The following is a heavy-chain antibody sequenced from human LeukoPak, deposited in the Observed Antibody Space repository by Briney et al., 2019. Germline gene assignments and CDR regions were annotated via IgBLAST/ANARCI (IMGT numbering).Heavy chain of an antibody. CDR3: AREVYYYGSGSYYPYFDY. D-gene: IGHD3-10*01. V-gene: IGHV1-69*13. J-gene: IGHJ4*02. CDR2: IIPIFGTA. CDR1: GGTFSSYA. Sequence: ASVKVSFKASGGTFSSYAISWVRQAPGQGLEWMGGIIPIFGTANYAQKFQGRVTITADESTSTAYMELSSLRSEDTAVYYCAREVYYYGSGSYYPYFDYWGQGTLVTVSS.